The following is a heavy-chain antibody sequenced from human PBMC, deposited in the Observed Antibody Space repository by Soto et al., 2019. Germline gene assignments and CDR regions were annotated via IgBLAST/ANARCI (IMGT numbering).Heavy chain of an antibody. D-gene: IGHD3-16*01. CDR1: GFTFDDNA. V-gene: IGHV3-9*01. Sequence: GGSLRLSCAVSGFTFDDNAMHWVRQAPEKGLEWVSGINWKSDIGYADSVKGRFTISRDNAENSLYLQMNSLRAEDTALYYCAISQDRGGRTTFIYWGQGTRVTVSS. CDR2: INWKSDI. J-gene: IGHJ4*02. CDR3: AISQDRGGRTTFIY.